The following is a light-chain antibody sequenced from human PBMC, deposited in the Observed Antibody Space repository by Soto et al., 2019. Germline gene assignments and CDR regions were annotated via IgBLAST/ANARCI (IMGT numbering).Light chain of an antibody. Sequence: IQVTQSPSSLSASVGDRVTITCRASQGIGSWLAWYQQKPGKAPKLLISAASSLQSGVPTRFSGSGSGTDFTLTIWSLQPEDFATYFCQQGNSFPLAFGGVTNVDIK. CDR3: QQGNSFPLA. CDR2: AAS. J-gene: IGKJ4*01. CDR1: QGIGSW. V-gene: IGKV1-12*01.